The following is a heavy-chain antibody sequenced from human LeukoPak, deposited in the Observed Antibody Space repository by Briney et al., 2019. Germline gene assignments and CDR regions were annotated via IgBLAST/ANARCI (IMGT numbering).Heavy chain of an antibody. D-gene: IGHD2-2*01. J-gene: IGHJ6*04. CDR3: ARADIVVVPAAFDV. V-gene: IGHV3-30*02. Sequence: PGGSLRLSCAASGFTFSSYGMHWVRQAPGKGLEWVAFIRYDGSNKYYADSVKGRFTISRDNSKNTLYLQMNSLRAEDTAVYYCARADIVVVPAAFDVWGKGTTVTVSS. CDR2: IRYDGSNK. CDR1: GFTFSSYG.